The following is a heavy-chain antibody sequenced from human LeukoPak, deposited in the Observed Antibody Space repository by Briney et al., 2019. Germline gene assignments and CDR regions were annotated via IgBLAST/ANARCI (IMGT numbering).Heavy chain of an antibody. Sequence: GGSLRLSCAASGFTFSSSEMNWVRQAPGKGLEWVSYISASGGNTYYADSVKGRFTISRDNAKNSLYLQMNSLRAEDTAVYYCARVRRGYDYYFDYWGQGTLVTVSS. V-gene: IGHV3-48*03. CDR1: GFTFSSSE. D-gene: IGHD5-12*01. CDR3: ARVRRGYDYYFDY. CDR2: ISASGGNT. J-gene: IGHJ4*02.